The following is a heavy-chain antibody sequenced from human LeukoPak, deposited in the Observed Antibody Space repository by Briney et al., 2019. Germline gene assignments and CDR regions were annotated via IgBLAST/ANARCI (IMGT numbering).Heavy chain of an antibody. J-gene: IGHJ4*02. D-gene: IGHD3-10*01. V-gene: IGHV3-23*01. Sequence: PGGSLRLSCAASGCAFGNYGMTWVRQAPGKGLEWVSGISGTGDTTFYADSVEGRFTFSRDNSKGMLYLQMNSLKAEDTATYYCAKISRFFGSGSYPDFWGQGTLVTVSS. CDR1: GCAFGNYG. CDR3: AKISRFFGSGSYPDF. CDR2: ISGTGDTT.